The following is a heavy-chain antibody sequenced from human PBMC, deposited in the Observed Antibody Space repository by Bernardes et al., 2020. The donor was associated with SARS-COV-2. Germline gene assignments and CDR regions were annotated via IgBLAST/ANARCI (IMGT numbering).Heavy chain of an antibody. CDR3: AKTTSVFGYYGMDV. D-gene: IGHD3-3*01. Sequence: GVSLRLSCASCGFTFSSCAMSWVRQSPGKGLEGVSAISGSGGSTYYADSVKGRFTISRDNSKNTLYLQMNSLRAEDTAVYYCAKTTSVFGYYGMDVWGQGTTVNVSS. CDR2: ISGSGGST. J-gene: IGHJ6*02. V-gene: IGHV3-23*01. CDR1: GFTFSSCA.